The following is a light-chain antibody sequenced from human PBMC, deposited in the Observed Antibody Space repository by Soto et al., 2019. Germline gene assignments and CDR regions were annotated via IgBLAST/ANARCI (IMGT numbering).Light chain of an antibody. J-gene: IGLJ3*02. CDR1: SSDVGGYNY. Sequence: QSALTQPASVSGSPGQSITISCTGTSSDVGGYNYVSWYQQHPGKAPKLVIYEVSNRPSGVSNRFSGSKSGNTASLTISGLQADDEADYYCSSYTGSSTLVFGGGTKLTVL. V-gene: IGLV2-14*01. CDR3: SSYTGSSTLV. CDR2: EVS.